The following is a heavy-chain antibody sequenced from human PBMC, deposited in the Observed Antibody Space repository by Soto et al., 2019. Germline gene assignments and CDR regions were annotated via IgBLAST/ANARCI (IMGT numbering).Heavy chain of an antibody. CDR1: GGSISSYY. J-gene: IGHJ4*02. Sequence: SETLSLTGTVSGGSISSYYWSWIRQPPGKGLEWIGYIYYSGSTNYNPSLKSRVTISVDTSKNQFSLKLSSVPAADTAVYYCARLSGSRAYSGQGTLVTVSS. D-gene: IGHD1-26*01. CDR2: IYYSGST. CDR3: ARLSGSRAY. V-gene: IGHV4-59*01.